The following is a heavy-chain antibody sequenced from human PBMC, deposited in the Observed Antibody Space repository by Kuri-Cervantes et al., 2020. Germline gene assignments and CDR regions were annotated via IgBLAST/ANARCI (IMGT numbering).Heavy chain of an antibody. V-gene: IGHV3-19*01. CDR1: GFTFSNSD. Sequence: GESLKISCAASGFTFSNSDMNWVRQAPGKGLEWVSGVSWNGSRTHYADSVKGRFIISRDNSRNFLYQQMNSLRPEDMAVYYCARLGDYVWGSYRGFDYWGQGTLVTVSS. CDR3: ARLGDYVWGSYRGFDY. D-gene: IGHD3-16*02. J-gene: IGHJ4*02. CDR2: VSWNGSRT.